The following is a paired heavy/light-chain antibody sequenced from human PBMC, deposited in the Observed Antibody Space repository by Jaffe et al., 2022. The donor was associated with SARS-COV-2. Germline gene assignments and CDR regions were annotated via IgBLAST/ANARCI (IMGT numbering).Light chain of an antibody. CDR1: SSDVGGYKY. Sequence: QSALTQPASVSGSPGQSITISCTGTSSDVGGYKYVSWYQQQPGKAPKLMIYEVSNRPSGVPDRFSGSKSGNTASLTISGLQAEDEADYYCSSYTSTNSLVFGGGTKLTVL. J-gene: IGLJ2*01. CDR3: SSYTSTNSLV. CDR2: EVS. V-gene: IGLV2-14*01.
Heavy chain of an antibody. V-gene: IGHV3-11*01. J-gene: IGHJ5*02. Sequence: QAQLVESGGGLVKPGGSLRLSCAASGFSFSDYYMTWIRQAPGKGLEWVSYISSTGTNKYYADSVKGRFTISRDNAKNSLYLQMNSLRAEDTAVYYCARDRTISGWFDPWGQGTLVTVSS. CDR1: GFSFSDYY. D-gene: IGHD3-9*01. CDR2: ISSTGTNK. CDR3: ARDRTISGWFDP.